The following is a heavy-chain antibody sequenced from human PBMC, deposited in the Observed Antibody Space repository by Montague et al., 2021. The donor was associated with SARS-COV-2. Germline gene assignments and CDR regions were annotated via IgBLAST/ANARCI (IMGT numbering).Heavy chain of an antibody. D-gene: IGHD6-19*01. Sequence: SETLSLTCIVSGESIDRDTYYWGWIRQSPGKGLEWIGSLSSSGSTYYNPFLWSRVTISMDTSKNHFSLKVNSVTATDTAVYFCARPGSVSGWFYFDDWGQGTLVSVSS. CDR2: LSSSGST. V-gene: IGHV4-39*02. CDR1: GESIDRDTYY. J-gene: IGHJ4*02. CDR3: ARPGSVSGWFYFDD.